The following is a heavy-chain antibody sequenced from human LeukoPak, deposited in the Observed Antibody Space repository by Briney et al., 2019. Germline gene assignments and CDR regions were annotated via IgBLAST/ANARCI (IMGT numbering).Heavy chain of an antibody. CDR2: INPDGSST. CDR3: ARDLRGPHDY. D-gene: IGHD4-17*01. CDR1: GFTFSIYW. J-gene: IGHJ4*02. V-gene: IGHV3-74*01. Sequence: GGSLRLSCEASGFTFSIYWMHWVRQAPGKGLVWVSRINPDGSSTNYADSVKGRFTISRDNAKNTLYLQMNSLRAEDTALYYCARDLRGPHDYWGQGVLVAVSS.